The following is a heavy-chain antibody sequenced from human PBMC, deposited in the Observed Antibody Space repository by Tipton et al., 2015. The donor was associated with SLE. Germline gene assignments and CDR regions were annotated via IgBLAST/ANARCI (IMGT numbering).Heavy chain of an antibody. CDR1: NGSISSYY. J-gene: IGHJ4*02. D-gene: IGHD4-17*01. CDR3: ARSTTTMNLPRFAF. V-gene: IGHV4-59*01. CDR2: ISYGNT. Sequence: TLSLTCTVSNGSISSYYWSWIRQPPGKGLEWLGYISYGNTKYNPSLRSRLTISVDTSKNQFSLRLSSVTAADTAVYFCARSTTTMNLPRFAFWGLGTLVTVSS.